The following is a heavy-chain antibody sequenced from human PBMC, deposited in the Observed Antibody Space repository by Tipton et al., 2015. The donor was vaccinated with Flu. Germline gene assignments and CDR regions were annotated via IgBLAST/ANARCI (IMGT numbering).Heavy chain of an antibody. D-gene: IGHD6-19*01. Sequence: SLRLSCVASGFPVADNHMSWVRQAPGKGLEWVAVNYSGGRTNNADAVKGRFTISRDSSTNTVYLQMNFLRVEDTAVYYCARAPASGWLADGFDIWGQGTMVTVSS. CDR2: NYSGGRT. J-gene: IGHJ3*02. CDR3: ARAPASGWLADGFDI. CDR1: GFPVADNH. V-gene: IGHV3-53*01.